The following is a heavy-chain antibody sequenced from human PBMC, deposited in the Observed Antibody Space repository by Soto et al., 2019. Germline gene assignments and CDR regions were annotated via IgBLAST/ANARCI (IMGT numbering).Heavy chain of an antibody. D-gene: IGHD3-16*01. CDR3: ARDQSWRDLVWWFDP. V-gene: IGHV4-59*01. CDR2: IYDSGST. CDR1: GGSISSYY. Sequence: SETLSLTCTVSGGSISSYYWSWIRQPPGKGLEWIGYIYDSGSTNYNPSLKSRVTISVDTSKNQFSLKLTSEDTAVYYCARDQSWRDLVWWFDPWGQGTLVTVSS. J-gene: IGHJ5*02.